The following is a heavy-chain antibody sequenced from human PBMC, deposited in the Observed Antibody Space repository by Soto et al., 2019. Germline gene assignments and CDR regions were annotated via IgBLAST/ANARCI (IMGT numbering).Heavy chain of an antibody. V-gene: IGHV3-23*01. Sequence: PGGSLRLSCAASGFTFSSYALTWVRQAPGKGLEWVSTINGGGGSTYYADSVKGRFTISRDNSKNTLYLQMSSLRAEDTAVYYCARLDYCSTTSCPAFNYWGQGTLVTVSS. J-gene: IGHJ4*02. CDR3: ARLDYCSTTSCPAFNY. D-gene: IGHD2-2*01. CDR1: GFTFSSYA. CDR2: INGGGGST.